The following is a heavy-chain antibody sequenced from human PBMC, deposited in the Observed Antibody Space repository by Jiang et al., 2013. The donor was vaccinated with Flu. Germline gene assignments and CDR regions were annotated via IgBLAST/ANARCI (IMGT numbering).Heavy chain of an antibody. CDR2: IYYSGSI. CDR1: GGSISSSSYY. D-gene: IGHD3-22*01. J-gene: IGHJ4*02. Sequence: LLKPSETLSLTCTVSGGSISSSSYYWGWIRQPPGKGLEWIGSIYYSGSIYYNPSLKSRVTISVDTSKNQFSLKLSSVTAADTAVYYCARQKIYYDMVGYFDYWGQGTLVTVSS. V-gene: IGHV4-39*01. CDR3: ARQKIYYDMVGYFDY.